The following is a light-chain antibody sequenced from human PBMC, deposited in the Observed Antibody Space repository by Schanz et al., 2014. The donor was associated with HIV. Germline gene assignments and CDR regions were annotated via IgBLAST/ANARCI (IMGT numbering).Light chain of an antibody. CDR1: QNVITS. J-gene: IGKJ1*01. CDR3: QQYNNWPPGT. V-gene: IGKV3-15*01. Sequence: ETVMTQSPATLSVSPGERATLSCRASQNVITSLAWYQQKAGQAPRLLIYGASTRATGVPARFSGSGSGTEFTLTITSLQSEDLAVYYCQQYNNWPPGTFGQGTKVEIK. CDR2: GAS.